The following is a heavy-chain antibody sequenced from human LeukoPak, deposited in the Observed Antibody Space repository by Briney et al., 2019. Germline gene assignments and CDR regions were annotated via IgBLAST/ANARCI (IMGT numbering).Heavy chain of an antibody. D-gene: IGHD1-1*01. Sequence: SGGSLRLSCAASGFTFNTFAIHWVRQAPGKGLEWVAVISYDGSNKNYADSVKGRFTISRDNSKNTPYLQMNRLRVEDTAVYYCAKVGTWSRDYNWLDPWGQGTLVTVSS. CDR3: AKVGTWSRDYNWLDP. J-gene: IGHJ5*02. CDR2: ISYDGSNK. CDR1: GFTFNTFA. V-gene: IGHV3-30-3*01.